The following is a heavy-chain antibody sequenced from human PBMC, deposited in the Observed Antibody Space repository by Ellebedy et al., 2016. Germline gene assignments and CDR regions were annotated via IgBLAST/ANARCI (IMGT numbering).Heavy chain of an antibody. Sequence: GESLKISCAASGFTLRDYAMSWVRQAPGKGLEWVSTLSGSGFSTYYADSVKGRFTMYRDNSNNTLYLETNSLRAEDTAMYYCARLNWGRFAFDYWGHGTLVTVSS. D-gene: IGHD7-27*01. V-gene: IGHV3-23*01. J-gene: IGHJ4*01. CDR1: GFTLRDYA. CDR3: ARLNWGRFAFDY. CDR2: LSGSGFST.